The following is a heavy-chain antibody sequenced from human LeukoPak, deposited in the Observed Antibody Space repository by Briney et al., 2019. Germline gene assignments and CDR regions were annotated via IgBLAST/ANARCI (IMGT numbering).Heavy chain of an antibody. CDR3: ARDTDSSSWYGTLDP. Sequence: GRSLRLSCAASGFTFSSYAMHWVRQAPGKGLEWVAVISYDGSNKYCADSVKGRFTISRDNSKNTLYLQMNSLRAEDTAVYYCARDTDSSSWYGTLDPWGQGTLVTVSS. CDR1: GFTFSSYA. D-gene: IGHD6-13*01. CDR2: ISYDGSNK. J-gene: IGHJ5*02. V-gene: IGHV3-30-3*01.